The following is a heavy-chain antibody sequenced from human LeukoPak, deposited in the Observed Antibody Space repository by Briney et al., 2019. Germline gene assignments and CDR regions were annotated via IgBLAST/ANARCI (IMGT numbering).Heavy chain of an antibody. CDR1: GYTFTSYG. Sequence: ASVKVSCKTSGYTFTSYGISWVRQAPGQGLEWMGWISGYNANTNNGQKFQGRVTMTIGTSTTTVYMELRSLRSDDTAVYYCARPRVAGSFDYWGQGTLVTVSS. CDR2: ISGYNANT. J-gene: IGHJ4*02. D-gene: IGHD6-19*01. CDR3: ARPRVAGSFDY. V-gene: IGHV1-18*01.